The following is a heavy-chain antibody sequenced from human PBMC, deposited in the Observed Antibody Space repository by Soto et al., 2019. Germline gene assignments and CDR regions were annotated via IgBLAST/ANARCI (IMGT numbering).Heavy chain of an antibody. D-gene: IGHD3-10*01. CDR3: ASDRGWTKKGVIHSWFDP. J-gene: IGHJ5*02. V-gene: IGHV3-7*03. Sequence: EVQLVESGGGLVQPGGSLRLSCAASGFTFSSYWMSWVRQAPGKGLEWVANIKQDGSEKYYVDSVKGRFTISRDNAKNSLYLQMKSLRAEDTAVYYCASDRGWTKKGVIHSWFDPWGQGTLVTVSS. CDR1: GFTFSSYW. CDR2: IKQDGSEK.